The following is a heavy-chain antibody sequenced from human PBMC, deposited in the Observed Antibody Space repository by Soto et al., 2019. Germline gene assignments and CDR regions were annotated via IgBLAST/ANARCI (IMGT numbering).Heavy chain of an antibody. Sequence: ASVKVSCKASGYTFTIYDINWVRQATGQGLEWMGWMSPNSGNTGYAQKFQGRVTMTRNTSISTAYMELSSLRSEDTAVYYCARDMRAVVPAAILDYWGQGTLVTVSS. CDR3: ARDMRAVVPAAILDY. CDR1: GYTFTIYD. V-gene: IGHV1-8*01. D-gene: IGHD2-2*01. CDR2: MSPNSGNT. J-gene: IGHJ4*02.